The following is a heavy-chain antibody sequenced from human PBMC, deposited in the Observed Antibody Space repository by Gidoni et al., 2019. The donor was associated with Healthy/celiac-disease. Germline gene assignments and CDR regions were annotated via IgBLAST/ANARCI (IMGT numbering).Heavy chain of an antibody. J-gene: IGHJ5*02. D-gene: IGHD3-16*02. V-gene: IGHV4-34*01. CDR3: ARVLWDDYIWGSYPRVSWFDP. CDR2: INHSGST. Sequence: QVQLQQWGAGLLKPSETLSLTCAVYGGSFSGYYWSWIRQPPGKGLEWIGEINHSGSTNYNPSLKSRVTISVDTSKNQFSLKLSSVTAADTAVYYCARVLWDDYIWGSYPRVSWFDPWGQGTLVTVSS. CDR1: GGSFSGYY.